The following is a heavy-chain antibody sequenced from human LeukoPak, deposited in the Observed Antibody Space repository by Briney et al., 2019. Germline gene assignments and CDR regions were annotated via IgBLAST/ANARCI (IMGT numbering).Heavy chain of an antibody. D-gene: IGHD6-19*01. CDR2: IRYDGSNK. CDR3: AKAPRQWLTQNWFDP. Sequence: GGSLRLSCAASGFTFSSYGMHWVRQAPGKGLEWVPFIRYDGSNKYYADSVKGRFTISRDNSKNTLYLQMNSLRAEDTAVYYCAKAPRQWLTQNWFDPWGQGTLVTVSS. CDR1: GFTFSSYG. J-gene: IGHJ5*02. V-gene: IGHV3-30*02.